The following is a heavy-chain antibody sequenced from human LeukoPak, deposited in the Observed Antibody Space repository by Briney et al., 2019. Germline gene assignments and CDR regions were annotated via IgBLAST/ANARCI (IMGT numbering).Heavy chain of an antibody. CDR1: GYSFTSYW. Sequence: GESLKISCKGSGYSFTSYWIGWVRQEPGKGLEWMGIIYPGDSDTRYSPSFQGQVTISADKSISTAYLQWSSLKASDTAMYYCARGRWDIVVVVAARGKYYFDYWGQGTLVTVSS. J-gene: IGHJ4*02. D-gene: IGHD2-15*01. V-gene: IGHV5-51*01. CDR3: ARGRWDIVVVVAARGKYYFDY. CDR2: IYPGDSDT.